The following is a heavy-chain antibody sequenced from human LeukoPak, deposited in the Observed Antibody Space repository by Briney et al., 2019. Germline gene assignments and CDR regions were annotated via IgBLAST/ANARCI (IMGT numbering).Heavy chain of an antibody. J-gene: IGHJ5*02. CDR3: ATGLAYYYDSSGYYLFDP. V-gene: IGHV1-18*01. CDR1: GYTFTSHG. Sequence: ASVKVSCKASGYTFTSHGINWLRQAPGQGLEWMGWVSGYNGNTEYAQKFQGRVTMTEDASTDTAYMELSSLRSEDTAVYYCATGLAYYYDSSGYYLFDPWGQGTLVTVSS. D-gene: IGHD3-22*01. CDR2: VSGYNGNT.